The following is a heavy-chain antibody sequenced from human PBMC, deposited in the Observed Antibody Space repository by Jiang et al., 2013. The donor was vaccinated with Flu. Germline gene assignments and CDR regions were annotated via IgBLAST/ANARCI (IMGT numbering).Heavy chain of an antibody. Sequence: GAEVKKPGEFLKISCKGVGHSFTNYWIGWVRQMPGKGLEWMGIIYPGDSETRYSPSFQGQVTISADKSIRTAYLQWSSLKASDTAMYYCARQLYDYDTSGYYFPFDYWGQGTLVTVSS. V-gene: IGHV5-51*01. CDR2: IYPGDSET. D-gene: IGHD3-22*01. CDR1: GHSFTNYW. J-gene: IGHJ4*02. CDR3: ARQLYDYDTSGYYFPFDY.